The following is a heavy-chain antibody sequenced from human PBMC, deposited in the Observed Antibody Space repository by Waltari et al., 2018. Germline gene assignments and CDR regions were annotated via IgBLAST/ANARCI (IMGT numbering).Heavy chain of an antibody. CDR1: GYMFSDYH. CDR3: ARDFWSAGSR. J-gene: IGHJ4*02. D-gene: IGHD3-3*01. V-gene: IGHV1-2*02. CDR2: VFPDTGGT. Sequence: QVQLVQSGAEVKKPGASVKVSCKASGYMFSDYHIHWVRQAPGQGPEWMGWVFPDTGGTNYAQKFQGRGTMTRDTSITTAYLELSRLRSDDTAIYYCARDFWSAGSRWGQGTLVTVSS.